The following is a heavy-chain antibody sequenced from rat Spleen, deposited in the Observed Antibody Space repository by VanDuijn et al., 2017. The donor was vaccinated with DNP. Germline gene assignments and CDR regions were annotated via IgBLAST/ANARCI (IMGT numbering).Heavy chain of an antibody. CDR1: GYSITSHY. V-gene: IGHV3-3*01. CDR2: IDGAGST. CDR3: ARSGYNTDYYHLGAY. D-gene: IGHD1-6*01. J-gene: IGHJ3*01. Sequence: EVQLQESGPGLVKPSQSLSLTCSVTGYSITSHYWGWIRKFPGNKMEWMGHIDGAGSTNYNPSLKSRISITRDTSKNQFFLQVNSVTTEDTATYYCARSGYNTDYYHLGAYWGQGTLVTVSS.